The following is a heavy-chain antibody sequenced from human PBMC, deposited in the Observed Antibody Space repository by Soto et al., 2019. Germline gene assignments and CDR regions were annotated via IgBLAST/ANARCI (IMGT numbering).Heavy chain of an antibody. CDR3: VRGGNPYHYATSGPGTFDK. CDR2: TSFSGYT. D-gene: IGHD3-22*01. CDR1: GDSVSGGDSY. Sequence: QVQLQESGPGLVKPSQTLSLTCTVSGDSVSGGDSYWSWIRQPPGKALEWIGYTSFSGYTSYTPSLKSRVTLSVDMSKSQCSLRLTSVTAADTAIYYCVRGGNPYHYATSGPGTFDKWGQGTLVSVSS. V-gene: IGHV4-30-4*01. J-gene: IGHJ4*02.